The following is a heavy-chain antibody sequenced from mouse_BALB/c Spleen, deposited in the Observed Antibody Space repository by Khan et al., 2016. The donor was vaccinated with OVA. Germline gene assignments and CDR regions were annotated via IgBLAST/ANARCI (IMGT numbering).Heavy chain of an antibody. CDR1: GYTFTEYT. Sequence: VQLQQPGPELVKPGASVKISCKTSGYTFTEYTMHWVKQSHGKSLEWIGGIDPNNGGTSYNQKFKGKATLTVDKSSSTAYMELRSLTSEDSAVXYCVPQRGKAWFAYWGQGTLVTVSA. CDR3: VPQRGKAWFAY. V-gene: IGHV1-18*01. CDR2: IDPNNGGT. J-gene: IGHJ3*01.